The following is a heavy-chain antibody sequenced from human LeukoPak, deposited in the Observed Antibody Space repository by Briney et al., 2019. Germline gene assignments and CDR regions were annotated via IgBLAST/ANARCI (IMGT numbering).Heavy chain of an antibody. Sequence: PGGSLRLSCTTSGFTFSSYALSWVRQAPGKGLEWVSSISSSSSYIYYADSVKGRFTISRDNAKNSLYLQMNSLRAEDTAVYYCARDFVVVTGATSDYWGQGTLVTVSS. CDR3: ARDFVVVTGATSDY. D-gene: IGHD2-21*02. CDR1: GFTFSSYA. CDR2: ISSSSSYI. V-gene: IGHV3-21*01. J-gene: IGHJ4*02.